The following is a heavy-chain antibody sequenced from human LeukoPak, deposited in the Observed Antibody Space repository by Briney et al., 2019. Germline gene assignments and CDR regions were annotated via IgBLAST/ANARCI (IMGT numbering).Heavy chain of an antibody. J-gene: IGHJ4*02. CDR1: GFTFSSYG. CDR3: AKVQDVLRFLEWYFPADY. CDR2: IRYDGSNK. V-gene: IGHV3-30*02. D-gene: IGHD3-3*01. Sequence: GGSLRLSCAASGFTFSSYGMHWVRQAPGKGLEWVAFIRYDGSNKYYADSVKGRFTISRDNSKNTLYLQMNSLRAEDTAVYYCAKVQDVLRFLEWYFPADYWGQGTLVTVSS.